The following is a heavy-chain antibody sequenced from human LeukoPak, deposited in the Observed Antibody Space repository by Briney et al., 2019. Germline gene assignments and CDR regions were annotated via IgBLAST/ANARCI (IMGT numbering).Heavy chain of an antibody. CDR3: AKDRDRVGATSPSDY. CDR1: GFTFSSYA. J-gene: IGHJ4*02. D-gene: IGHD1-26*01. V-gene: IGHV3-23*01. Sequence: GGSLRLSCAASGFTFSSYAMSWVRQAPGKGLEWVSAISGSGGSTYYADSVKGRFTISRDNSKNTLYLQMNSLRAEDTAVYYCAKDRDRVGATSPSDYWGQGTLVTVSS. CDR2: ISGSGGST.